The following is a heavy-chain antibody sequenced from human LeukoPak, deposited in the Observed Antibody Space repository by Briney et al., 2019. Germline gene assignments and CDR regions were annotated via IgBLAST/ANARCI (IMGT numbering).Heavy chain of an antibody. CDR3: ARIQRYCSGGSCYSDYGMDV. D-gene: IGHD2-15*01. J-gene: IGHJ6*02. V-gene: IGHV3-7*01. CDR2: IKQDGSEK. CDR1: GFTFSSYW. Sequence: PGGSLRLSCAASGFTFSSYWMSWVRQAPGKGLEWVANIKQDGSEKYYVDSVKGRFTISRDNAKNSLYLQMNSLRAEDTAVYYCARIQRYCSGGSCYSDYGMDVWGQGTTVTVSS.